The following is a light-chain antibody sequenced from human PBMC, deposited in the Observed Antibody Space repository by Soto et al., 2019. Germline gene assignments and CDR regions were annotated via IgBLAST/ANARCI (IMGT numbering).Light chain of an antibody. Sequence: IQISQSPSILSASVGDRVTITCRASQSISSWLAWYQQKPGKAPNLLIHKASHLESGVPSRFSGSGSGTEFTLTISSLQPGDFATYYCQHYNTYPWTFGQGTKVDIK. J-gene: IGKJ1*01. CDR2: KAS. CDR3: QHYNTYPWT. V-gene: IGKV1-5*03. CDR1: QSISSW.